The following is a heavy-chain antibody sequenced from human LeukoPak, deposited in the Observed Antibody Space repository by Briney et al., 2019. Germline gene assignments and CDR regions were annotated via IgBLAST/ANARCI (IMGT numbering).Heavy chain of an antibody. CDR2: ISGSGTST. CDR1: GFTFSKYA. Sequence: GGSLRLSCAASGFTFSKYAMSWVRQAPGKGLEWVSAISGSGTSTFYADSAKGRFTISRDNSKNTLHLQMNTLRAEDTAVYYCARDDSDPDFWSGYDIHYGMDVWGQGTTVTVSS. CDR3: ARDDSDPDFWSGYDIHYGMDV. V-gene: IGHV3-23*01. D-gene: IGHD3-3*01. J-gene: IGHJ6*02.